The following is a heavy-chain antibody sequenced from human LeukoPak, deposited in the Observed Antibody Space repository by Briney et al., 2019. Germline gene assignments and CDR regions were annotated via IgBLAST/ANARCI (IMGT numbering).Heavy chain of an antibody. V-gene: IGHV3-74*01. J-gene: IGHJ4*02. CDR3: SRDTFGPNDY. CDR2: ISTDVSTT. D-gene: IGHD3-10*01. Sequence: GGSLILSCTSSGHTFSSYWMHWVRQAPGKGLVWVSRISTDVSTTTYADSVTGRFTISRDNAKNTLYLQMNSLRDEDTAVYYCSRDTFGPNDYWGQGTLVTVSS. CDR1: GHTFSSYW.